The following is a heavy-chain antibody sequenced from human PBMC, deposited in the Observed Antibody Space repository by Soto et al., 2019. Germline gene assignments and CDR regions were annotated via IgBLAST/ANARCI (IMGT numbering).Heavy chain of an antibody. Sequence: QGQLVQSEAEVKKPGASVKVSCKASGYTFTRYGISWVRQAPGQGLEWMGWISGYNGDTTYAQKFQGRVSMTIDTSTGTAYMELRSLTSDDTAAYYCAKNGHPPYYYYGLDVWGQGTKVTVSS. CDR1: GYTFTRYG. CDR3: AKNGHPPYYYYGLDV. J-gene: IGHJ6*02. V-gene: IGHV1-18*01. CDR2: ISGYNGDT. D-gene: IGHD2-8*01.